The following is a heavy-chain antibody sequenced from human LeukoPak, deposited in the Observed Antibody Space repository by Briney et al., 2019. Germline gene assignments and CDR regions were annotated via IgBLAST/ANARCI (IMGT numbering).Heavy chain of an antibody. J-gene: IGHJ4*02. CDR3: ARDTSGYLDY. CDR2: INTDGSST. CDR1: GFTFNIYW. D-gene: IGHD3-22*01. V-gene: IGHV3-74*01. Sequence: GGSLRLSCAASGFTFNIYWMHWVRQGPEKGLVWVSRINTDGSSTSYADSVKGRFTISRDNAKNTLYLQMNSLRAEDTAVYYCARDTSGYLDYWGQGALVTVSS.